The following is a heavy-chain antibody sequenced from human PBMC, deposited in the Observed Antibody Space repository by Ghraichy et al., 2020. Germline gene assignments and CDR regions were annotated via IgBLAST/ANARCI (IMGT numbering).Heavy chain of an antibody. CDR2: ISGSGGNT. Sequence: GESLNISCAASGFTFSSYAMSWVRQAPGKGLEWVSAISGSGGNTYYADSVKGRFTISRDNSKNTMSLQMNSLRAEDMAVYYCAKDVLRFLEWLPIGHSDYWGQGTLVTVSS. V-gene: IGHV3-23*01. CDR3: AKDVLRFLEWLPIGHSDY. D-gene: IGHD3-3*01. CDR1: GFTFSSYA. J-gene: IGHJ4*02.